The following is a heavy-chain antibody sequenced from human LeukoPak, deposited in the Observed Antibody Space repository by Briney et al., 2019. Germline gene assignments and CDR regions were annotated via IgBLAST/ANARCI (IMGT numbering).Heavy chain of an antibody. D-gene: IGHD3-16*01. J-gene: IGHJ6*02. CDR3: AFRPLRYYYYGMDV. Sequence: ASVKVSCKASGFTFTSSAMQWVRQARGQRLEWIGWIVVGSGNTNYAQKFQERVTITRDMSTSTAYMELSSLRSEDTAVYYCAFRPLRYYYYGMDVWGQGTTVTVSS. V-gene: IGHV1-58*02. CDR2: IVVGSGNT. CDR1: GFTFTSSA.